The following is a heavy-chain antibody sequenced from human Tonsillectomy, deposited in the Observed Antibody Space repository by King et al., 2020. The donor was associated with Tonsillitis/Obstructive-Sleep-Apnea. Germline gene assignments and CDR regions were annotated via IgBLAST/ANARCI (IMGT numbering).Heavy chain of an antibody. CDR2: INHSGSV. V-gene: IGHV4-34*01. J-gene: IGHJ6*03. CDR1: GGSFSAYY. D-gene: IGHD2-15*01. CDR3: ARAIVVVTTDYYMDV. Sequence: VQLPQWGAGLLKPSETLSLTCAVYGGSFSAYYWSWIRQPPGKGLEWIREINHSGSVNYNPSLKSRATISVDTSKNQFSLKLSSVTAADTAVYYCARAIVVVTTDYYMDVWGKGTTVTVSS.